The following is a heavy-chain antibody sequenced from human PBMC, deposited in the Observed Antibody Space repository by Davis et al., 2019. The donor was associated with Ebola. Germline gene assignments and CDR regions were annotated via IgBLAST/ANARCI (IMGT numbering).Heavy chain of an antibody. Sequence: MPSETLSLTCTVSGGSISSYYWSWIRQPPGKGLEWIGYIYYSGSTNYNPSLKSRVTISVDTSKNQFSLKLSSVTAADTAVYYCARIIPVAGRRFDPWGQGTLVTVSS. CDR3: ARIIPVAGRRFDP. D-gene: IGHD6-19*01. V-gene: IGHV4-59*08. CDR1: GGSISSYY. CDR2: IYYSGST. J-gene: IGHJ5*02.